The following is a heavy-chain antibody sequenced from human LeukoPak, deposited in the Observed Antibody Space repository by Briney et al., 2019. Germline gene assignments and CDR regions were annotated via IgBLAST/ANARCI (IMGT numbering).Heavy chain of an antibody. D-gene: IGHD6-13*01. J-gene: IGHJ4*02. Sequence: GESLKISCRGSGDTFTSYWIGWVRQMPGKGLEWMGIIYPGDSDTRYSPSFQGQVTISADKSISTAYLQWSSLKASDTATYYCARRGAEAAGFSYYFDYWGQGTLVTVSS. CDR3: ARRGAEAAGFSYYFDY. CDR2: IYPGDSDT. CDR1: GDTFTSYW. V-gene: IGHV5-51*01.